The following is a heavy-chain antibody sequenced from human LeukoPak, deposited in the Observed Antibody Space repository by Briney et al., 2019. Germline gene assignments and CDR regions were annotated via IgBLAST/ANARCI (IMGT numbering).Heavy chain of an antibody. V-gene: IGHV4-39*07. CDR1: GDSFTSVTDY. CDR2: GDYSGGT. CDR3: AGERGEEYSSGWYKTNFFYN. Sequence: SETLSLTCTVSGDSFTSVTDYWAWIRQPPGKGLEWIASGDYSGGTYYNPSLESRVTISADMSKNQISLQLTSVTGADTAVYYCAGERGEEYSSGWYKTNFFYNWGQGIRVTVSS. D-gene: IGHD6-19*01. J-gene: IGHJ4*02.